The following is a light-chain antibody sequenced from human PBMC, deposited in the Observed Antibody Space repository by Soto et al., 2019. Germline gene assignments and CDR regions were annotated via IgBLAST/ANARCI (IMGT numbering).Light chain of an antibody. CDR3: CSYAGSYTWV. CDR1: SSDVGGYNY. J-gene: IGLJ3*02. Sequence: QSALTQPRSVSGSPGQSVTISCTGTSSDVGGYNYVSWYQQHPGKAPKLMMYDVSKRPSGVPDRFSGSKSGNTPSLTISGLQAEDEGDYYCCSYAGSYTWVFGGGTQLTVL. CDR2: DVS. V-gene: IGLV2-11*01.